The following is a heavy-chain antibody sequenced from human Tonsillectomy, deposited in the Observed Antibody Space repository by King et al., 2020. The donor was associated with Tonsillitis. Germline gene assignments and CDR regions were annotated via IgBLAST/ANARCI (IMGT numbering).Heavy chain of an antibody. CDR1: GFIFDDYA. D-gene: IGHD1-26*01. V-gene: IGHV3-9*01. J-gene: IGHJ4*02. CDR2: ISWNSGRL. CDR3: AKDIFPRQWEPLPFDY. Sequence: QLVQSGGGLVQPGRSLRLACAASGFIFDDYAMHWVRQAPGKGLEWVSGISWNSGRLDYMDSVKGRFTISRDNAKNSLYLQMNSLRAEDTALYYCAKDIFPRQWEPLPFDYWGPGTLVTVSS.